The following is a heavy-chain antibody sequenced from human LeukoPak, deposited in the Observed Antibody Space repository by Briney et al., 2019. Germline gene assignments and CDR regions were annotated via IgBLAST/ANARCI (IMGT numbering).Heavy chain of an antibody. D-gene: IGHD3-10*01. V-gene: IGHV4-59*01. CDR2: IDYSGST. J-gene: IGHJ4*02. Sequence: PSETPSLTCTVSGGSISSYYWSWIRQPPGKGLEWIGYIDYSGSTKYNPSLKSRVTISVDTSKNQFSLKMSSVTAADTALYYCVREGSSSRFVDYWGQGTLVTVSS. CDR3: VREGSSSRFVDY. CDR1: GGSISSYY.